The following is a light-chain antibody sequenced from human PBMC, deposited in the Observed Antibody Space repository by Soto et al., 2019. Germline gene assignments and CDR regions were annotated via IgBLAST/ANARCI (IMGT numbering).Light chain of an antibody. CDR2: DAS. Sequence: EVVLTQSPATLSLSPGERATLSCRASQSVGTQLTGYQQRPGQAPRLLIDDASNRATGNPARFSGIGSGTDFTLTISSLEPEDVAVYHCQQRGSWPLTCGGGTKVEIK. CDR1: QSVGTQ. CDR3: QQRGSWPLT. V-gene: IGKV3-11*01. J-gene: IGKJ4*01.